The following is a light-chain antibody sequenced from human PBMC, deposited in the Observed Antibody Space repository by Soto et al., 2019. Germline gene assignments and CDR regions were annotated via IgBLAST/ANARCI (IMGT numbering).Light chain of an antibody. V-gene: IGKV3-11*01. CDR2: DAS. CDR3: QVRSNGHPGLT. J-gene: IGKJ4*01. Sequence: EIVLTQSPATLSLSPGERATLSCRASQSVSSYLAWYQQKPGQAPRLLIYDASNRATGIPARFSGSGSGTDFTPTISILECEDFADGGCQVRSNGHPGLTFGGGKKGEIK. CDR1: QSVSSY.